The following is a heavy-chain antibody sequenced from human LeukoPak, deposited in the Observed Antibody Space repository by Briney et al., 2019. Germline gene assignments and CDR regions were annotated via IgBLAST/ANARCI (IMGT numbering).Heavy chain of an antibody. J-gene: IGHJ4*02. CDR1: GGSISNVVYY. D-gene: IGHD1-1*01. V-gene: IGHV4-39*01. CDR3: VRHGGFSGNWTIDS. Sequence: PSETLSLTCTVSGGSISNVVYYWGWIRQSPGKGLEWIASLYYTGTTYYNPSLKSRVIISVDTSKNQFSLKVTSVTDADTAVYYCVRHGGFSGNWTIDSWGQGTLITVSS. CDR2: LYYTGTT.